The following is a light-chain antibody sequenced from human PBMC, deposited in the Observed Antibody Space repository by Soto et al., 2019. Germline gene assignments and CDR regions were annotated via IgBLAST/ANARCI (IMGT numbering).Light chain of an antibody. CDR3: QQYNNWPGT. Sequence: EIMMTQSPVTLSVPPGERATLSCRASQSVNSNLAWYQQKPGQAPRLLIYGASTRATGIPASFIGNGSGTEFTLTASSLQPEDFAVYYCQQYNNWPGTFGQGTKVDIK. J-gene: IGKJ1*01. CDR2: GAS. CDR1: QSVNSN. V-gene: IGKV3-15*01.